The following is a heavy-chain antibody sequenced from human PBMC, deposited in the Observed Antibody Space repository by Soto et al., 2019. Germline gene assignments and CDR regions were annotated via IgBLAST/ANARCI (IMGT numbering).Heavy chain of an antibody. Sequence: GGSLRLSCAASGFTFSSYAMHWVRQAPGKGLEWVAVISYDGSNKYYADSVKGRFTISRDNSKNTLYLQMNSLRAEDTAVYYCARGNSSSWYLAYYLDYWGQGTLVTVSS. V-gene: IGHV3-30-3*01. CDR2: ISYDGSNK. CDR1: GFTFSSYA. CDR3: ARGNSSSWYLAYYLDY. J-gene: IGHJ4*02. D-gene: IGHD6-13*01.